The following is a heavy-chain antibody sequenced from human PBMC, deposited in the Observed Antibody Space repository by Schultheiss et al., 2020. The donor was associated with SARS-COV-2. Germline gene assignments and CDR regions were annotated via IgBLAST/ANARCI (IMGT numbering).Heavy chain of an antibody. V-gene: IGHV4-34*01. D-gene: IGHD5-18*01. CDR3: ARLSLLKGYNMDV. CDR2: IYYTGAT. Sequence: SQTLSLTCAVYGGSFSGYYWGWIRQPPGKGLEWIGYIYYTGATNYSPSLRSRVIISIDTSKNQFSLKLSSVTAADTAVYSCARLSLLKGYNMDVWGQGTTVTVSS. CDR1: GGSFSGYY. J-gene: IGHJ6*02.